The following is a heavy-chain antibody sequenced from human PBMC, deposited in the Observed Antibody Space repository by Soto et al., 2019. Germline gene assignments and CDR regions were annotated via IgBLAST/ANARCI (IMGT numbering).Heavy chain of an antibody. V-gene: IGHV6-1*01. CDR2: TYYRSKWYN. CDR1: GDCASSNSAA. CDR3: AYGSGSQRPFDP. J-gene: IGHJ5*02. D-gene: IGHD3-10*01. Sequence: SQTLPLTSSTSGDCASSNSAAWYWIRQSPSRGLEWRGRTYYRSKWYNDYAASVKGRITIKPDTSKNQFSLQLNSVTPEDTAVNYCAYGSGSQRPFDPWGQGTLVTVSS.